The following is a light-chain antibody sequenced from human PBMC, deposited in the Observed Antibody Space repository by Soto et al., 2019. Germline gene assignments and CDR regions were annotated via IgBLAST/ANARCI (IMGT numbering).Light chain of an antibody. V-gene: IGLV1-44*01. CDR2: DNN. Sequence: QAVVTQPPSASGTPGQGVTISCSGSRSNIGSNSVSWYQQLPGTAPKLLIYDNNKRPSGVPDRFSGSKSGTSASLAISGLQSGDEADYFCAVWDDSLNGFFVFGTATKLTVL. J-gene: IGLJ1*01. CDR1: RSNIGSNS. CDR3: AVWDDSLNGFFV.